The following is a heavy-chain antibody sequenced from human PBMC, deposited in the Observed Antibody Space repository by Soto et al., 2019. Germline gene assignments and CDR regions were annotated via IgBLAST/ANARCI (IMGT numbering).Heavy chain of an antibody. CDR1: GGSISSGGYS. V-gene: IGHV4-30-2*01. CDR2: IYHSGST. J-gene: IGHJ5*02. CDR3: ARDVAAAGTGEVSWFDP. D-gene: IGHD6-13*01. Sequence: QLQLQESGSGLVKPSQTLSLTCAVSGGSISSGGYSWSWIRQPPGKGLEWIGYIYHSGSTYYNPSLKSRVTISVARPKNPSSLKLSSVTAADTAVYYCARDVAAAGTGEVSWFDPWGQGTLVTVSS.